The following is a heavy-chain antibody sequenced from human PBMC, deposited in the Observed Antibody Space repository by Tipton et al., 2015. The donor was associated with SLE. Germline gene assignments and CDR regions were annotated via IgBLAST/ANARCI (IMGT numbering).Heavy chain of an antibody. V-gene: IGHV4-34*01. D-gene: IGHD5-12*01. Sequence: GSLRLSCAVYGGSFSGYYWSWIRQPPGKGLEWIGEINHRGSTNYNPSLKSRVTISIDTSKNQFSLKLSSVTAADTAVYYCARRHYSGPFDSWGQGTLVTVSS. J-gene: IGHJ4*02. CDR2: INHRGST. CDR3: ARRHYSGPFDS. CDR1: GGSFSGYY.